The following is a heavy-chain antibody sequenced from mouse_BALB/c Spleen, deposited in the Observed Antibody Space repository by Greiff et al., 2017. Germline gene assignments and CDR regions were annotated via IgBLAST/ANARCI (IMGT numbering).Heavy chain of an antibody. J-gene: IGHJ4*01. Sequence: QVHVKQSGAELARPGASVKMSCKASGYTFTSYTMHWVKQRPGQGLEWIGYINPSSGYTNYNQKFKDKATLTADKSSSTAYMQLSSLTSEDSAVYYCARVITTVVAFYAMDYWGQGTSVTVSS. V-gene: IGHV1-4*01. CDR2: INPSSGYT. D-gene: IGHD1-1*01. CDR3: ARVITTVVAFYAMDY. CDR1: GYTFTSYT.